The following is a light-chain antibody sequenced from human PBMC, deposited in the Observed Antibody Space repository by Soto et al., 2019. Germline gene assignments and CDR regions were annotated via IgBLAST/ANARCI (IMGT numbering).Light chain of an antibody. J-gene: IGLJ7*01. Sequence: QPVLTQSPSASASLGASVKLTCTLSSGHSNYAIAWHQQQPEKGPRYLMKVNSDGSHSKGDGIPDRFSGSSSGAERYLTISSLQSEDEADYSCQTWGTGKAVFGGGTQLTVL. CDR2: VNSDGSH. CDR1: SGHSNYA. V-gene: IGLV4-69*02. CDR3: QTWGTGKAV.